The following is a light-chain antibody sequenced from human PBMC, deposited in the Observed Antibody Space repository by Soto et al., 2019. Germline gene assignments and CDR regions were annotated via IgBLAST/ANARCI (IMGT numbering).Light chain of an antibody. CDR1: QSIGSW. V-gene: IGKV1-5*01. CDR2: DAS. Sequence: DIQMTQSPSTLSASVGDRVTITCWASQSIGSWLAWYQQRPGKAPNLLIYDASSLESGVPSRFSGSRSGTEFTLTINSLQPDDFATYFCQQYKTSLYSFGQGTKVEIK. J-gene: IGKJ2*01. CDR3: QQYKTSLYS.